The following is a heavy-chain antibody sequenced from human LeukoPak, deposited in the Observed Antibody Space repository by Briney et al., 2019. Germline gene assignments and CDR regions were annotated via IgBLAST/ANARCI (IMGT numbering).Heavy chain of an antibody. D-gene: IGHD1-26*01. J-gene: IGHJ6*02. CDR2: IYHSGNT. Sequence: SETLSLTCTVSDDSITSYYWSCIRQPPGKGLEWIGYIYHSGNTNYNPSLKSRVTISVDMSKTQFSLKLSSVTAADTAVYYCARGSGSYYYYAMDVWGQGTTVTVSS. V-gene: IGHV4-59*01. CDR3: ARGSGSYYYYAMDV. CDR1: DDSITSYY.